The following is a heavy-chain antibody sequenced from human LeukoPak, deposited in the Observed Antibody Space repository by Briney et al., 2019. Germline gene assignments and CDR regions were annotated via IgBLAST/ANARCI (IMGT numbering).Heavy chain of an antibody. CDR3: ARDGYNYGSGTLFGDS. V-gene: IGHV4-4*07. D-gene: IGHD3-10*01. CDR2: IYTSGST. CDR1: GGSISSYY. J-gene: IGHJ3*02. Sequence: SETLSLTCTVSGGSISSYYWSSIRQPAGKGLEWIGRIYTSGSTNYNPSLKSRVTMSVDTSKNQFSLKLSSVTAADTAVYYCARDGYNYGSGTLFGDSWGQGTMVTVSS.